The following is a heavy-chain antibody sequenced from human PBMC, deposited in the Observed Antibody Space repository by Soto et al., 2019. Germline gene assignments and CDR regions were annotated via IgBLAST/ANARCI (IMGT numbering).Heavy chain of an antibody. CDR2: INAHSGGT. V-gene: IGHV1-2*02. D-gene: IGHD6-6*01. J-gene: IGHJ5*02. CDR1: GFSFTGYY. Sequence: QVQLVQSGAAVKKPGASGKFSCKASGFSFTGYYIHCLRKAPGQGLEWMGWINAHSGGTEYAQKFQGRVTLTRDTSIATAYLTLTSLTSDDTALYYCAKDLTRQLAYWLDPWGQGTQVTVSS. CDR3: AKDLTRQLAYWLDP.